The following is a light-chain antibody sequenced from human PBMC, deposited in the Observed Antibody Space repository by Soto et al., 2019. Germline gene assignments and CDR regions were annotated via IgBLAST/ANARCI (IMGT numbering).Light chain of an antibody. CDR1: SIDIGHYDY. CDR2: HVT. Sequence: QSVLTHPASASGSPGQSISITFTGTSIDIGHYDYVSWYQQHPGKAPTLMTYHVTYRPSGVSNRYSGSKSGNSASLTISGLQADDEADYYCCSLTPSHTYVFGSGAKVTGL. CDR3: CSLTPSHTYV. V-gene: IGLV2-14*03. J-gene: IGLJ1*01.